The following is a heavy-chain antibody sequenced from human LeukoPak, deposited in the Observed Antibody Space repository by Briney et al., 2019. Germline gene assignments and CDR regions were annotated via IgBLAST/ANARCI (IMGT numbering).Heavy chain of an antibody. CDR1: GFTFSSYS. J-gene: IGHJ4*02. V-gene: IGHV3-15*01. Sequence: GGSLRLSCAAPGFTFSSYSMNWVRQAPGKGLEWVGRIKSKTDGGTTDYAAPVKGRFTISRDDSKNTLYLQMNSLKTEDTAVYYCTTTPDARRRDYWGQGTLVTVSS. CDR2: IKSKTDGGTT. D-gene: IGHD6-25*01. CDR3: TTTPDARRRDY.